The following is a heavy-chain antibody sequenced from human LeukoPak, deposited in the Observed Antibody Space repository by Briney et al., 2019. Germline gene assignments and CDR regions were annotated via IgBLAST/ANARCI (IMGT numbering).Heavy chain of an antibody. J-gene: IGHJ4*02. V-gene: IGHV3-30*03. D-gene: IGHD1-7*01. CDR3: AGGTYYSDY. CDR2: IPDDGNNV. CDR1: GFTFSSYG. Sequence: GGSLRLSFAASGFTFSSYGMHWVRQAPGNGLEWVAFIPDDGNNVYYSDSVRGRFTVSRDSSRNTLYLQMNSLRVEDSALYYCAGGTYYSDYWGQGTLVTVSS.